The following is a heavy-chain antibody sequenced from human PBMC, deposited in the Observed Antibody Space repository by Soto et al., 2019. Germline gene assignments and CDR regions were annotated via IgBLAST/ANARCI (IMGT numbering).Heavy chain of an antibody. D-gene: IGHD3-10*01. Sequence: SETLSLTCTVSGGSISSSSYYWGWIHQPPGKGLEWIGSIYYSGSTYYNPSLKSRVTISVDTSKNHFSLKLSSVTAADTAVYYCERERITMVRGVIPTGYYGMAVWGLGSAVTIS. CDR3: ERERITMVRGVIPTGYYGMAV. J-gene: IGHJ6*01. CDR1: GGSISSSSYY. V-gene: IGHV4-39*02. CDR2: IYYSGST.